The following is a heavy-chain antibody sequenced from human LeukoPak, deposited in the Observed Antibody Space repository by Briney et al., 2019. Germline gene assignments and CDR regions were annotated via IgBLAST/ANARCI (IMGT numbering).Heavy chain of an antibody. J-gene: IGHJ1*01. D-gene: IGHD6-13*01. Sequence: SETLSLTCTVSGGSTSKSNYYWGWIRQPPGKGLEWIGSFYYNGSADYNPSLKSRVTISVDTSKDQFSLKLSSVTAADTAVYYCARHGAAVEHWGQGTLVTVSS. V-gene: IGHV4-39*01. CDR3: ARHGAAVEH. CDR2: FYYNGSA. CDR1: GGSTSKSNYY.